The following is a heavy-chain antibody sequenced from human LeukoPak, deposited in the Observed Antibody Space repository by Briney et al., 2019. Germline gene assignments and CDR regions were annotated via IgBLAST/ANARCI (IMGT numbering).Heavy chain of an antibody. D-gene: IGHD3-10*01. J-gene: IGHJ4*02. CDR2: IIPIFGTA. V-gene: IGHV1-69*06. Sequence: SVKVSCKASGGTFSSYAISWVRQAPGQGLEWMGEIIPIFGTANYAQKFQGRVTITADKSTSTAYMELSSLRSEDTAVYYCARSNGAVYFDYWGQGTLVTVSS. CDR3: ARSNGAVYFDY. CDR1: GGTFSSYA.